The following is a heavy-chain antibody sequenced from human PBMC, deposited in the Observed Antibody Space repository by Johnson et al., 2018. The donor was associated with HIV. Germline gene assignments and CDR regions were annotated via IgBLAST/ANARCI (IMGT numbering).Heavy chain of an antibody. Sequence: QVQLVESGGGVVQPGRSLRLSCAASGFTLSTYGMHWVRQAPGKGLEWVAVISYDGSNKYYADSVKGRFTISRDNSKNTLYLQMNSLRDEDTAVYYCARDAEEYCGGDCYLWGLGAFDIWGQGTMVTVSS. CDR3: ARDAEEYCGGDCYLWGLGAFDI. J-gene: IGHJ3*02. CDR2: ISYDGSNK. D-gene: IGHD2-21*02. CDR1: GFTLSTYG. V-gene: IGHV3-30*05.